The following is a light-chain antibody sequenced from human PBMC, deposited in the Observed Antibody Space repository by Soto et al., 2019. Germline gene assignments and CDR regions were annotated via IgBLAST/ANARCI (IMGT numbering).Light chain of an antibody. V-gene: IGKV1-5*01. CDR1: QSISSW. CDR3: QQYNSYPYT. J-gene: IGKJ2*01. CDR2: DAS. Sequence: DIQMTQSPSTLSASVGDRVTITCRASQSISSWLAWYQQKPGKAPKLLIYDASSLEGGVPSTFSGRGSGTGFTLTISYLQPDEFVTYYCQQYNSYPYTFGQGTKVDIK.